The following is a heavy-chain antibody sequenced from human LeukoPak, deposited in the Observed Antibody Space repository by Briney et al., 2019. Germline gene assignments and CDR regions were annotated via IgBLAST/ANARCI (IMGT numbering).Heavy chain of an antibody. CDR2: ISWNSGTT. CDR3: GKVRYDSSGYAFDI. D-gene: IGHD3-22*01. J-gene: IGHJ3*02. V-gene: IGHV3-9*03. Sequence: GRSLRLSCVASGFTFNNYAMHWVRQAPGKGLEWVSGISWNSGTTVYADSVKGRFTISRDNGKKSLYLQMNSLRVEDMAFYYCGKVRYDSSGYAFDIWGPGTMVTVSS. CDR1: GFTFNNYA.